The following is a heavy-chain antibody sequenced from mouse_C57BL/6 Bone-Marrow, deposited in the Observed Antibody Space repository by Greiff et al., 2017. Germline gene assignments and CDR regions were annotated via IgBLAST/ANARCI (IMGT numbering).Heavy chain of an antibody. J-gene: IGHJ3*01. V-gene: IGHV1-80*01. CDR2: IYPGDGDT. CDR1: GYAFSSYW. CDR3: ARSYYGSIPFAY. D-gene: IGHD1-1*01. Sequence: VKLMESGAELVQPGASVKISCKASGYAFSSYWMNWVKQRPGKGLEWIGQIYPGDGDTNYNGKFTGKATLTADKSSSTAYMQLSSLTSEDSAVYFCARSYYGSIPFAYWGQGTLVTVSA.